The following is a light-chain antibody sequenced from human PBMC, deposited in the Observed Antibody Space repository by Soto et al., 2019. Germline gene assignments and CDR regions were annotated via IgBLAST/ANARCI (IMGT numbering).Light chain of an antibody. Sequence: QSALTQPASVSGSPGQSITISCTGTSSDVGTYNYVSWYQHHPGKAPKLMLYEVTNRPSGVSDRFSGSKSGNTASLTISGLQPEDEADYYCSSYTSSSLYVFGTGTKVTVL. CDR3: SSYTSSSLYV. CDR1: SSDVGTYNY. V-gene: IGLV2-14*01. CDR2: EVT. J-gene: IGLJ1*01.